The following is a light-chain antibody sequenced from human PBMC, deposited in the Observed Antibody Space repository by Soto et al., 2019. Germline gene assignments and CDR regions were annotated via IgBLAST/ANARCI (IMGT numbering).Light chain of an antibody. J-gene: IGKJ5*01. CDR1: QGIGDT. Sequence: SVCTEGGVTLSRRANQGIGDTLAWYQHKPGQTPRLLIYDTSTRATGVPARFSGSGSRTDSTLTISSLEPEDFALYYCQQRSNSITYGQGTRLEIK. V-gene: IGKV3D-11*01. CDR3: QQRSNSIT. CDR2: DTS.